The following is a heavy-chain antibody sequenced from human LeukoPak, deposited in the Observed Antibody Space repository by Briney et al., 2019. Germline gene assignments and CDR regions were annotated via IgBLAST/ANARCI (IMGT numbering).Heavy chain of an antibody. J-gene: IGHJ4*02. CDR1: GYTFTGYY. D-gene: IGHD5-12*01. V-gene: IGHV1-2*02. CDR2: INPNSGGT. CDR3: AREGPYSGYVDY. Sequence: ASVKVSCKASGYTFTGYYMHWVRQAPGQGLEWMGWINPNSGGTNYAQKFQGRVTMTRDTSISTAYMELRSLRSDDTAVYYCAREGPYSGYVDYWGQGTLVTVSS.